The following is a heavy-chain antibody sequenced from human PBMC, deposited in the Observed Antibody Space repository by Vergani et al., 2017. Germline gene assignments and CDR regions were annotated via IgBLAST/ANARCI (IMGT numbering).Heavy chain of an antibody. V-gene: IGHV3-11*05. CDR2: ISSSSSYT. D-gene: IGHD6-6*01. CDR3: ARELRGAARRISFYYYYGMDV. Sequence: QVQLVESGGGLVKPGGSLRLSCAASGFTFSDYYMSWIRQAPGKGLEWVSYISSSSSYTNYADSVKGRFTISRDNAKNSLYLQMNSLRAEDTAVYYCARELRGAARRISFYYYYGMDVWGQGTTVTVSS. CDR1: GFTFSDYY. J-gene: IGHJ6*02.